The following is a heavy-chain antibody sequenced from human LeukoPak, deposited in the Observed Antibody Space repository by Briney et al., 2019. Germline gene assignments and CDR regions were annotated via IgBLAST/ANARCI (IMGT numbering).Heavy chain of an antibody. CDR1: GLGFSDRW. Sequence: GGSLRLSCGVSGLGFSDRWMSWVRQAPGKGLEWVANIKGDGGEKYYVDSVKGRFSISRDNAKNSVYLEMSSLRAEDTALYYCASEFRDLWRNYFDYWGQGTLVTVSS. CDR2: IKGDGGEK. V-gene: IGHV3-7*01. D-gene: IGHD2-21*01. J-gene: IGHJ4*02. CDR3: ASEFRDLWRNYFDY.